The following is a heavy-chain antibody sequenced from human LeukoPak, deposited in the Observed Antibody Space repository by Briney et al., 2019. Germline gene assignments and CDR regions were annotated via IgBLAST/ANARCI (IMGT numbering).Heavy chain of an antibody. CDR3: AKNWGCDL. D-gene: IGHD7-27*01. Sequence: GGSLRLSCAASGFTFSSYAMTWVRQAPGKGLEWVSAISDSGSKTHYADSVKGRFTISRDNSKNTVYLQMNSLRAEDTALYYCAKNWGCDLWGQGTLVTVSS. CDR2: ISDSGSKT. CDR1: GFTFSSYA. J-gene: IGHJ5*02. V-gene: IGHV3-23*01.